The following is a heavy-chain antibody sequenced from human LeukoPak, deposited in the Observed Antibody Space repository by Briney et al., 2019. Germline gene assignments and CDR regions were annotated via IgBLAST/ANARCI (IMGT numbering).Heavy chain of an antibody. CDR3: ARDDCSGGTCYPDP. CDR1: GFTFSSYG. V-gene: IGHV3-48*04. D-gene: IGHD2-15*01. J-gene: IGHJ5*02. Sequence: QSGRSLRLSCAASGFTFSSYGMHWVRQAPGKGLEWLSYISSSGDTMYYADSVKGRFTISRDNAKHSLYLQMNSLRAEDTALYYCARDDCSGGTCYPDPWGQGTLVIVSS. CDR2: ISSSGDTM.